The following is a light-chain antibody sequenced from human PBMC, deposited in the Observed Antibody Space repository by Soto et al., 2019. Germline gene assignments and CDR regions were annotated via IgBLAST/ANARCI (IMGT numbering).Light chain of an antibody. CDR3: LQYGSSPYT. CDR2: VAS. J-gene: IGKJ2*01. Sequence: EIVLTQSPGPLSLSPGERATLSCRASQSVSSSYLAWYQQKPGQAPRPLIYVASSSATGIPDRFSGSGSGTDSTLTISSLELEDFAVNFCLQYGSSPYTFGQGTKLEIK. V-gene: IGKV3-20*01. CDR1: QSVSSSY.